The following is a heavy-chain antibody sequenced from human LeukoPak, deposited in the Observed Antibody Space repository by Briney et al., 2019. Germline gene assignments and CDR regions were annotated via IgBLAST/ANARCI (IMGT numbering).Heavy chain of an antibody. Sequence: SETLSLTCTVSGASITRTYWSWIRQPPGRGLESVGYVYDTGDTSYNPSLKSRVTMSLDTSKNQFFLTLTSVTAADTAIYYCARRATSGNYQMLHFDLWGQGILVTVSS. V-gene: IGHV4-59*08. J-gene: IGHJ4*01. CDR1: GASITRTY. CDR3: ARRATSGNYQMLHFDL. D-gene: IGHD2-2*01. CDR2: VYDTGDT.